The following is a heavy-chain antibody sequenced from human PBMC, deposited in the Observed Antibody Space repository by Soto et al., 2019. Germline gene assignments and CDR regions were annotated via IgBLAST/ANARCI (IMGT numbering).Heavy chain of an antibody. CDR2: MNPNSGNT. CDR1: GYTFTSYD. D-gene: IGHD5-12*01. Sequence: QVPLVQSGAEVKKPGASVKVSCKASGYTFTSYDINWVRQATGQGLEWMGWMNPNSGNTGYAQKFQGRVTMTRNTSISTAYMELSSLRSEDTAVYYCARSRPPRSATTQDYWGQGTLVTVSS. CDR3: ARSRPPRSATTQDY. V-gene: IGHV1-8*01. J-gene: IGHJ4*02.